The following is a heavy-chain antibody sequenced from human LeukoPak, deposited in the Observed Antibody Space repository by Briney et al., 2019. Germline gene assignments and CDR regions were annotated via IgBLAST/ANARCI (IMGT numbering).Heavy chain of an antibody. Sequence: ASVKVSCKASGGTFSSYAISWVRQAPGQGLEWMGGIIPIFGTANYAQKFQGRVTITADKSTSTAYMELRSLRSDDTAVYYCARCSRDSSPWFDPWGQGTLVTVSS. CDR1: GGTFSSYA. J-gene: IGHJ5*02. CDR2: IIPIFGTA. D-gene: IGHD6-13*01. V-gene: IGHV1-69*06. CDR3: ARCSRDSSPWFDP.